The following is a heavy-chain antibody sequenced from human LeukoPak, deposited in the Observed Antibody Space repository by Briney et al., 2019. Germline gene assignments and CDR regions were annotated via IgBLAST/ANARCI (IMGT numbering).Heavy chain of an antibody. CDR3: AKDAYSGFSSSYNMDS. J-gene: IGHJ4*02. CDR2: INPNSGVT. CDR1: GYTVTGHY. Sequence: ASVKVPCKASGYTVTGHYLHWVRQAPGQGLEWMGWINPNSGVTNYAQKFQGRVTMTRDTSINTAYMELHSLTSDDTATYYCAKDAYSGFSSSYNMDSWGQGTLVTVSS. V-gene: IGHV1-2*02. D-gene: IGHD5-18*01.